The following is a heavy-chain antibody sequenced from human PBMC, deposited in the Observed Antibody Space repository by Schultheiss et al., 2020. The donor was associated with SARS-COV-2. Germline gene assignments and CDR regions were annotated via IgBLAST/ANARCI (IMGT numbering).Heavy chain of an antibody. CDR2: ISGSGGST. D-gene: IGHD2-21*02. CDR1: GFTFSSYA. Sequence: GGSLRLSCAASGFTFSSYAMSWVRQAPGKGLEWVSAISGSGGSTYYADSVKGRFTISRDNSKNSLYLQMNSLRAEDTAVYYCARDLAPNIVVVTAIPGYWGQGTLVTVSS. CDR3: ARDLAPNIVVVTAIPGY. V-gene: IGHV3-23*01. J-gene: IGHJ4*02.